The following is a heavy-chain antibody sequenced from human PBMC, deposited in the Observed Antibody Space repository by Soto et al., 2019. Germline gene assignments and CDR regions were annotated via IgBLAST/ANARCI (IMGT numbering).Heavy chain of an antibody. CDR3: AAGPHDYGAS. V-gene: IGHV1-2*02. CDR1: GYTFTEYF. Sequence: ASVKVSCKASGYTFTEYFMHWVRQTPGQGLEWMGWINPISGGSSFAQKFQGRVILTRDTSITTAYMELRWLRSDDTAVYYCAAGPHDYGASWGQGTLVTVSS. J-gene: IGHJ5*02. D-gene: IGHD4-17*01. CDR2: INPISGGS.